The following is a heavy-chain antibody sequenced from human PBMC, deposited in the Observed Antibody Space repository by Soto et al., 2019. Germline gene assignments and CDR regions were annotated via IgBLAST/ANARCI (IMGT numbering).Heavy chain of an antibody. CDR2: INPNSGGT. CDR1: GYTFTGYY. D-gene: IGHD6-19*01. CDR3: ASGTAVAGTKDAFDI. J-gene: IGHJ3*02. V-gene: IGHV1-2*04. Sequence: GASVKVSCKASGYTFTGYYMHWVRQAPGQGLEWMGWINPNSGGTNYAQKFQGWVTMTRDTSISTAYMELSRLRSDDTAVYYCASGTAVAGTKDAFDIGGQGTMVTVS.